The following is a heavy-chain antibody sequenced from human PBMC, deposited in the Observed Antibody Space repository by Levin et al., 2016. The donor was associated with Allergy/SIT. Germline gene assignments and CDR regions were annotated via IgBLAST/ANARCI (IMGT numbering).Heavy chain of an antibody. Sequence: SVKVSCKASGGTFSSYTISWVRQAPGQGLEWMGRIIPILGIANYAQKFQGRVTITADKSTSTAYMELSSLRSEDTAVYYCARALPDYYDSSGYYYYGMDVWGQGTTVTVSS. V-gene: IGHV1-69*02. CDR3: ARALPDYYDSSGYYYYGMDV. CDR2: IIPILGIA. J-gene: IGHJ6*02. CDR1: GGTFSSYT. D-gene: IGHD3-22*01.